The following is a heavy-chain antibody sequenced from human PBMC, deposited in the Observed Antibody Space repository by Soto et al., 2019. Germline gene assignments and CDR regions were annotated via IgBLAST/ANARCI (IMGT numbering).Heavy chain of an antibody. CDR1: GYTLTELS. J-gene: IGHJ5*02. CDR3: ARDMYDITGTVWFDP. V-gene: IGHV1-24*01. D-gene: IGHD1-7*01. Sequence: ASVKVSCKVSGYTLTELSMHWVRQAPGKGLEWMGGFDPEDGKTIYAQKFQGRVTMTEDKSTSTAYMELSSLRSEDTAVYYCARDMYDITGTVWFDPWGQGTLVTVSS. CDR2: FDPEDGKT.